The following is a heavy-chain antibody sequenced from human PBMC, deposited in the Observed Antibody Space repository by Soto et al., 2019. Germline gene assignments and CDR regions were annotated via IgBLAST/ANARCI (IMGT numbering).Heavy chain of an antibody. CDR1: GYTFITYD. Sequence: ASVKVSCKASGYTFITYDVNWVRQAPGQGLEWMGYMNPYSGNTGSAQKFQGRVRMTSDTARGTAYMELTGLRRDDTAVYYCARGGDFDYWG. CDR2: MNPYSGNT. V-gene: IGHV1-8*01. J-gene: IGHJ4*01. CDR3: ARGGDFDY. D-gene: IGHD3-16*01.